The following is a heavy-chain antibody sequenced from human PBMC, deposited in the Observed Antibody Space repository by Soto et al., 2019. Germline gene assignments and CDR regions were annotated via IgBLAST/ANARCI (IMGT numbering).Heavy chain of an antibody. CDR3: AREFAVPADTAGVGYYYYSMAV. D-gene: IGHD2-2*01. CDR2: IYSGGST. J-gene: IGHJ6*02. CDR1: GFTVSSNY. V-gene: IGHV3-53*04. Sequence: EVQLVESGGGLVQPGGSLRLSCAASGFTVSSNYMSWVRQAPGKGLEWVSVIYSGGSTYYADSVKGRFTISRHNSKNTLYPQMNRLRAEDTDVYYCAREFAVPADTAGVGYYYYSMAVWGQGTTVTVSS.